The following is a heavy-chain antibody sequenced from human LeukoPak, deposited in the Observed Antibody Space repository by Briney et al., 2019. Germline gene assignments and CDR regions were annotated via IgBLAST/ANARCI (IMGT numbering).Heavy chain of an antibody. D-gene: IGHD2-2*01. CDR2: IYPGDSDT. CDR1: GYSFTSYW. J-gene: IGHJ6*02. Sequence: GESLKISCKGSGYSFTSYWIGWVRQMPGKGLEGMGMIYPGDSDTRYSPSFQGQVTISADKSISPAYLQWSSLKASDTPVYYCARRKGCWYYQWQGMDGLGQGAKVTV. CDR3: ARRKGCWYYQWQGMDG. V-gene: IGHV5-51*01.